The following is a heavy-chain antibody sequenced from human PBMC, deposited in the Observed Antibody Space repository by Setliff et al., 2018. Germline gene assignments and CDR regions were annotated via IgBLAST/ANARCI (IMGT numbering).Heavy chain of an antibody. Sequence: GGSLRLSCVASGFTFSNYGMHWVRLAPGKGLEWVALIWNDGSSKFYGDSVKGRFTISRDNSKNTLYLQMDSLKAEDTAIYYCTTDHQDSSGYYYENYNYYYMDVWGKGTTVTVSS. CDR1: GFTFSNYG. J-gene: IGHJ6*03. V-gene: IGHV3-33*01. CDR2: IWNDGSSK. CDR3: TTDHQDSSGYYYENYNYYYMDV. D-gene: IGHD3-22*01.